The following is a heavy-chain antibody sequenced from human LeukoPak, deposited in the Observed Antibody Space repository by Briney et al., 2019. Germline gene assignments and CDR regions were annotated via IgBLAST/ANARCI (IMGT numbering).Heavy chain of an antibody. CDR2: MQISGST. D-gene: IGHD3-9*01. J-gene: IGHJ6*02. Sequence: PSETLSLTCSVSGDSISSYYWSWIRQPAGKGLEWIGRMQISGSTNYNPSLKSRVTMSVDTSKNQISLKLSSVTAADTAVYYCARDGRIPRYDILTGYATSTHYYGLDVWGQGSPVTVSS. CDR3: ARDGRIPRYDILTGYATSTHYYGLDV. V-gene: IGHV4-4*07. CDR1: GDSISSYY.